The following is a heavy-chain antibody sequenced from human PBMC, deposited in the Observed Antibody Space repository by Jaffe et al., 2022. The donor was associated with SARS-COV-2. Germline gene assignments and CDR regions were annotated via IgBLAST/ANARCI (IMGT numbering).Heavy chain of an antibody. Sequence: EVQLLESGGGLVQPGGSLRLSCAASGFTFSSYAMSWVRQAPGKGLEWVSAISGSGGSTYYADSVKGRFTISRDNSKNTLSLQMNSLRADDTAVYYCANEPLWVDSSGDLDYWGQGTLVTVSS. D-gene: IGHD3-22*01. V-gene: IGHV3-23*01. CDR1: GFTFSSYA. J-gene: IGHJ4*02. CDR3: ANEPLWVDSSGDLDY. CDR2: ISGSGGST.